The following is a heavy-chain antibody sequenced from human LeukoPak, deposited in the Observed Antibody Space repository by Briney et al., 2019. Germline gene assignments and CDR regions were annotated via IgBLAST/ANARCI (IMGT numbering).Heavy chain of an antibody. D-gene: IGHD3-9*01. CDR3: ARDGTILTGSLYYYYGMDV. CDR2: XXXSSSYI. V-gene: IGHV3-21*01. J-gene: IGHJ6*02. CDR1: GFTFSSYS. Sequence: NSGGSLRLSCAASGFTFSSYSMNWVRQAPGKGLXXXXXXXXSSSYIYYADSVKGRFTISRDNAKNSLYLQMNSLRAEDTAVYYCARDGTILTGSLYYYYGMDVWGQGTTVTVSS.